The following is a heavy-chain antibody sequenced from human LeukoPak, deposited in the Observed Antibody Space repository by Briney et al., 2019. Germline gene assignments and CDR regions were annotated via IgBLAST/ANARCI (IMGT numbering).Heavy chain of an antibody. D-gene: IGHD6-19*01. J-gene: IGHJ4*02. CDR3: AKVYASGWLLDY. V-gene: IGHV3-23*01. CDR2: ISGSGGST. Sequence: RPGGSLRLSCAASGFTFSSRAMSWVRQAPGKGLEWVSAISGSGGSTYYADYVKGRFTISRDNSKNTLYLQMNSLRAEDTAIYYCAKVYASGWLLDYWGQGTLVTVSS. CDR1: GFTFSSRA.